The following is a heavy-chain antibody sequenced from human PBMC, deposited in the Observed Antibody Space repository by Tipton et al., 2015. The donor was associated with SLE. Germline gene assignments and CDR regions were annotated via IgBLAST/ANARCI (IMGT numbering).Heavy chain of an antibody. Sequence: TLSLTCAVSGYSISSGYYWGWIRQPPGKGLEWIGSIYHSGSTYYNPSLKSRVTISVDTSKNQFSLKQSSVTAAETAVYYCARLPTGAYWGQGTLVTVSS. J-gene: IGHJ4*02. CDR2: IYHSGST. V-gene: IGHV4-38-2*01. CDR1: GYSISSGYY. CDR3: ARLPTGAY. D-gene: IGHD7-27*01.